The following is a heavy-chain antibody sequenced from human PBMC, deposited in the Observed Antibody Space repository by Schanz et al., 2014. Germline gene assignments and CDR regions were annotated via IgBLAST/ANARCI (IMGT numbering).Heavy chain of an antibody. V-gene: IGHV3-23*01. CDR3: ARDGDFDY. CDR2: ISGSGGST. Sequence: EVLLLESGGRVERPGGSLRLSCIGSGFTFRSYALGWVRQAPGKGLEWVSGISGSGGSTYDADSVKGRFIISRDNSKNTLFLQMSSLRAEDTAVYYCARDGDFDYWGQGTLVTVSS. CDR1: GFTFRSYA. J-gene: IGHJ4*02.